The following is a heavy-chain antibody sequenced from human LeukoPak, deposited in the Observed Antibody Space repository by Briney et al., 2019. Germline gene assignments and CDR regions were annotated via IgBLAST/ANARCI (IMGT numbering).Heavy chain of an antibody. D-gene: IGHD3-22*01. V-gene: IGHV1-46*01. CDR1: GNTFTRDD. J-gene: IGHJ4*02. CDR3: ASVSSGSGYSPAFDY. Sequence: GASVKASSKPSGNTFTRDDMHTGPQAPGQGLEWMGIINPSGGSTSYAQKFQGRVTTTADKTTSTAYMELSSMRSEDTADYYCASVSSGSGYSPAFDYWGQGTLVTVSS. CDR2: INPSGGST.